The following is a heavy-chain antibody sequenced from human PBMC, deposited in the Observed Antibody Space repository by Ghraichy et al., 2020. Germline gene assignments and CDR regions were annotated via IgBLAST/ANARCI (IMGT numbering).Heavy chain of an antibody. V-gene: IGHV3-33*01. Sequence: GGSLRLSCAASGFTFSSYGMHWVRQAPGKGLEWVAVIWYDGSNKYYADSVKGRFTISRDNSKNTLYLQMNSLRAEDTAVYYCARDGRSYDILTGYYIGWYFDLWGRGTLVPVSS. D-gene: IGHD3-9*01. J-gene: IGHJ2*01. CDR3: ARDGRSYDILTGYYIGWYFDL. CDR2: IWYDGSNK. CDR1: GFTFSSYG.